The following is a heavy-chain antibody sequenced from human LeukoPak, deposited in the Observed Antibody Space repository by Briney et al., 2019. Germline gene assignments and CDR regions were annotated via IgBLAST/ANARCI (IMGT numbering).Heavy chain of an antibody. J-gene: IGHJ4*01. CDR1: GYTFTGYY. Sequence: GASVKVSCKASGYTFTGYYMHWVRQATGQGLEWMGWMNPNSGNTGYAQKFQGRVTMTRNTSISTAYMELSSLRSEDTAMYYCVKSGPLRAIYYFDYWGQGTLVTVSS. CDR2: MNPNSGNT. CDR3: VKSGPLRAIYYFDY. D-gene: IGHD5-12*01. V-gene: IGHV1-8*02.